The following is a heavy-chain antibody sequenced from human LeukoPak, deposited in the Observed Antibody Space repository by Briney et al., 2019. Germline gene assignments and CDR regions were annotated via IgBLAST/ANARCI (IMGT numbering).Heavy chain of an antibody. J-gene: IGHJ4*02. D-gene: IGHD2-2*02. CDR2: ISPFNGNT. V-gene: IGHV1-18*01. CDR1: GYTFTSHG. CDR3: ARVGGDIVVVPAAIHGSPDY. Sequence: ASVKVSCKASGYTFTSHGFSWVRQAPGQGLEWMGWISPFNGNTNYAEKFRARVTMTTDASTSTVAMELSRLRSDDTAVYYCARVGGDIVVVPAAIHGSPDYWGQGTLVTVSS.